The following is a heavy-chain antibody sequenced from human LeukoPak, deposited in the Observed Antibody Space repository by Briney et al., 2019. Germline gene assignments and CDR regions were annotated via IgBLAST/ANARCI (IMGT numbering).Heavy chain of an antibody. CDR1: GFTFSSYS. V-gene: IGHV3-21*01. D-gene: IGHD6-19*01. CDR3: ARGLRGWGLNSD. Sequence: GGSPRLSCAASGFTFSSYSMNWVRQAPGKGLEWVSSISSSSYIYYADSVKGRFTISRDNAKNSLYLQMNSLRAEDTAVYYCARGLRGWGLNSDWGQGTLVTVSS. J-gene: IGHJ4*02. CDR2: ISSSSYI.